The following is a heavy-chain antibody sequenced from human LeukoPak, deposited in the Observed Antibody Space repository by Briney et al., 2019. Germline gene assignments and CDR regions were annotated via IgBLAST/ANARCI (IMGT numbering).Heavy chain of an antibody. CDR2: IYYSGGT. V-gene: IGHV4-59*01. CDR3: ARDQGSGIWDTALVN. J-gene: IGHJ4*02. Sequence: SETLSLTCTVSGGSISTYYWTWIRQPPGKGLEWIGYIYYSGGTNYNPSLKSRLTVSVDTSKNQFSLKLTSVTAADTAAYYCARDQGSGIWDTALVNWGQGTLVTVSS. CDR1: GGSISTYY. D-gene: IGHD5-18*01.